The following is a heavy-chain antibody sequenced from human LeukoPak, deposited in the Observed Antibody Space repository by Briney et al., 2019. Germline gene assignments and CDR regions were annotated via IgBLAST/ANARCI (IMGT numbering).Heavy chain of an antibody. V-gene: IGHV1-18*01. J-gene: IGHJ4*02. CDR1: GYTFTSYG. CDR2: ISTYNGNT. D-gene: IGHD5-12*01. Sequence: ASVKVSCKASGYTFTSYGISWVRQAPGQGPEWMGWISTYNGNTNYAQKLQGRVTMTTDTSTSTAYMELRSLTFDDTAVYYCARGVPDRGYRGYDWGQGTLVTVSS. CDR3: ARGVPDRGYRGYD.